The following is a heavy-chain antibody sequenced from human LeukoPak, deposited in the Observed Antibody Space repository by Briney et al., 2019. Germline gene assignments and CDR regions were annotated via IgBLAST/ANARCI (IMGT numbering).Heavy chain of an antibody. V-gene: IGHV3-15*07. J-gene: IGHJ1*01. CDR3: IRYGYNLAEYYQH. CDR1: GFTFSNAW. D-gene: IGHD5-24*01. Sequence: KAGGSLRLSCAASGFTFSNAWMNWVRQAPGKGLEWVGHIKSKTDGGTTDYAAPVKGRFTISRDDSKNTLYLQMNSLKTEDTAVYYCIRYGYNLAEYYQHWGQGTLVTVSS. CDR2: IKSKTDGGTT.